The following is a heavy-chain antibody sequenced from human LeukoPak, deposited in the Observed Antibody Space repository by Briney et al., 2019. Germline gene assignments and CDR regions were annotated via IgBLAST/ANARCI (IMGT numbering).Heavy chain of an antibody. CDR3: ARDELGHYYYYMDV. CDR2: INPNSGGT. D-gene: IGHD7-27*01. J-gene: IGHJ6*03. CDR1: GYTFTGYY. V-gene: IGHV1-2*02. Sequence: SSVKVSCKASGYTFTGYYMHWVRQAPAQGLEGMGWINPNSGGTNYAQKFQGRVTMTRDTSISTAYMQLSRLRSDDTAVYYCARDELGHYYYYMDVWGKGTTVTVSS.